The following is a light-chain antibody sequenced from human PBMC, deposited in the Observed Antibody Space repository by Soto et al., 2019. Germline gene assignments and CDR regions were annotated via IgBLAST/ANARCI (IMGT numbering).Light chain of an antibody. Sequence: DIQMTQSLSTLSASLGDRVTITCRASQSISSWLAWYQQKPGKAPKPLIYDASSLESGVPSRFSGSGSGTEFTLTISSLQPDDFATYYCQQYNSYSPTFGQGSKVDI. CDR3: QQYNSYSPT. V-gene: IGKV1-5*01. J-gene: IGKJ1*01. CDR1: QSISSW. CDR2: DAS.